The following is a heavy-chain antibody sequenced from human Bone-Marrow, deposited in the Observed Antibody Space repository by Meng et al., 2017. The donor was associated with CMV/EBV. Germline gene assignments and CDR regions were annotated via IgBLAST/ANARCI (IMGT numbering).Heavy chain of an antibody. CDR1: FSGYY. Sequence: FSGYYWSWIRQPTGKGLEWIGEINHSGSTNYNPSLKSRVTISVDTSKNQFSLKLSSVTAADTAVYYCAREGALYYDFWSGYYYGMDVWGQGTTVTVSS. D-gene: IGHD3-3*01. CDR3: AREGALYYDFWSGYYYGMDV. CDR2: INHSGST. V-gene: IGHV4-34*01. J-gene: IGHJ6*02.